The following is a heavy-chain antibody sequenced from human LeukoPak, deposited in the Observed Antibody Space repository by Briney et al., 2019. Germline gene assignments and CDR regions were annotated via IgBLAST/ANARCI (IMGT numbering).Heavy chain of an antibody. V-gene: IGHV3-66*01. D-gene: IGHD2-21*02. Sequence: GGSLTLSCAASGFTVSGNYIIWVRQAPGKGLEWVSVTFGDGSTNYADSVKGKFAVSRDNSRNTFFLQMNSLRAEDTAVYYCASRGGSDWSWYFILWGRGTLVTVSS. J-gene: IGHJ2*01. CDR2: TFGDGST. CDR3: ASRGGSDWSWYFIL. CDR1: GFTVSGNY.